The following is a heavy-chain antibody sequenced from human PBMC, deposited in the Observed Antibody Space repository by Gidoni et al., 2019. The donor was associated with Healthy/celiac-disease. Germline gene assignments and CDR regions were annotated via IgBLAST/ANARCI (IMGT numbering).Heavy chain of an antibody. CDR1: GFTFGDDA. D-gene: IGHD2-15*01. V-gene: IGHV3-49*05. J-gene: IGHJ4*02. CDR2: IRSKAYGGTT. Sequence: EVQLVESGGGVVKPGRSMRLSCTASGFTFGDDAMSGFRQAPGKGLEWLVFIRSKAYGGTTESAASVKGRFTISRDDSKSIAYLQMNSLKTEDTAVYYCTRGDIVVVVAATGFDYWGQGTLVTVSS. CDR3: TRGDIVVVVAATGFDY.